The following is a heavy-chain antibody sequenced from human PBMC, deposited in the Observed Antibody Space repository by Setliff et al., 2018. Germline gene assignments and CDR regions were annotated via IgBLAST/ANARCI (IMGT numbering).Heavy chain of an antibody. Sequence: SETLSLTCTVSGDPMSSRRYYWAWIRQPAGKGLEWIGQIYTGWSTNYNPSLKSRVTISLDTSNNQFSLKLTSVTAADTAVYYCARTGTYRYFDYWGQGTRVTVSS. V-gene: IGHV4-61*09. J-gene: IGHJ4*02. CDR1: GDPMSSRRYY. CDR3: ARTGTYRYFDY. CDR2: IYTGWST. D-gene: IGHD1-1*01.